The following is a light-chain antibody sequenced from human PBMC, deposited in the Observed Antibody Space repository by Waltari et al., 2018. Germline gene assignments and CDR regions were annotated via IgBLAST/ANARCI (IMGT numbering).Light chain of an antibody. CDR2: VNSDGSH. CDR3: ETGGHGTWV. CDR1: SGHSSNI. Sequence: QLVLTQSPSASASLGASVKLTCTLSSGHSSNIIAWLQQRPERGPRYLMKVNSDGSHYKGDDIPDRFSGSSSGAGRYLTISSLQAEDEADYYCETGGHGTWVFGGGTKLTVL. V-gene: IGLV4-69*01. J-gene: IGLJ3*02.